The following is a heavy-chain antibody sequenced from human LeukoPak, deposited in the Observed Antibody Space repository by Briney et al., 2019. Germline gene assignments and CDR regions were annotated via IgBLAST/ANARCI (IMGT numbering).Heavy chain of an antibody. CDR3: ARHHPRLWAWDY. D-gene: IGHD3-10*01. J-gene: IGHJ4*02. V-gene: IGHV4-39*01. Sequence: SETLSLTCTVSGGSISSSTYSWGWIRQPPGSGLGWIGNIYYSGNTYYNPSLKSRVTISVDTSKNQFSLRLSSVTAADAAVYYCARHHPRLWAWDYWGQGTLVTVSS. CDR1: GGSISSSTYS. CDR2: IYYSGNT.